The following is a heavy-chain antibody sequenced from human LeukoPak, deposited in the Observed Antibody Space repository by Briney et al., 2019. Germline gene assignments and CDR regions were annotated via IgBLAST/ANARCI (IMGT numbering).Heavy chain of an antibody. J-gene: IGHJ4*02. V-gene: IGHV4-34*01. CDR2: INHSGST. D-gene: IGHD1-26*01. CDR3: ARGISGVGATSRRAFDY. Sequence: SETLSLTCTVSGGSINTYYWSWIRQPPGKGLEWIGEINHSGSTNYNPSLKSRVTISVDTSKNQFSLKLSSVTAADTAVYYCARGISGVGATSRRAFDYWGQGTLVTVSS. CDR1: GGSINTYY.